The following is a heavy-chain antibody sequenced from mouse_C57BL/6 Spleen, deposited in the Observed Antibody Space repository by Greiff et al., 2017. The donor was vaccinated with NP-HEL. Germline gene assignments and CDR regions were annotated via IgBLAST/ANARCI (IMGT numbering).Heavy chain of an antibody. Sequence: EVMLVESGEGLVKPGGSLKLSCAASGFTFSSYAMSWVRQTPEKRLEWVAYISSGGDYIYYADTVKGRFTISRDNARNTLYLQMSSLKSEDTAMYYCTRDRGDYYGSSPLDYWGQGTTLTVSS. V-gene: IGHV5-9-1*02. CDR2: ISSGGDYI. CDR3: TRDRGDYYGSSPLDY. CDR1: GFTFSSYA. D-gene: IGHD1-1*01. J-gene: IGHJ2*01.